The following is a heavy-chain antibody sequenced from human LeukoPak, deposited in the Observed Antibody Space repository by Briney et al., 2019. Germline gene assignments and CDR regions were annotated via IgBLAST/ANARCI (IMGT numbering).Heavy chain of an antibody. CDR3: ARQSTYYDSIGRIPYAFDI. Sequence: SETLSLTCTVSRYVIGSGYYWGWIRQPPGKGLEWIATIYHSGNTYYNPSLKSRVTISVDTSKNQFSLKLSSVTAADTAVYYCARQSTYYDSIGRIPYAFDIWGHGTMVTVSS. CDR2: IYHSGNT. D-gene: IGHD3-22*01. CDR1: RYVIGSGYY. V-gene: IGHV4-38-2*02. J-gene: IGHJ3*02.